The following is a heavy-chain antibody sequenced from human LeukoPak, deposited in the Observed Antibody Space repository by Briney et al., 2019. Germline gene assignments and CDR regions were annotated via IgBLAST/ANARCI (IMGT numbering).Heavy chain of an antibody. CDR1: GGTFSSYA. CDR3: ARGLGYSPFPGTYLDY. J-gene: IGHJ4*02. Sequence: ASVKVSCKASGGTFSSYAISWVRQAPGQGLEWMGGIIPIFGTANYAQKFQGRVTITADESTSTAYMELSSLRSEDTAVYYCARGLGYSPFPGTYLDYWGQGTLVTVSS. D-gene: IGHD3-22*01. V-gene: IGHV1-69*13. CDR2: IIPIFGTA.